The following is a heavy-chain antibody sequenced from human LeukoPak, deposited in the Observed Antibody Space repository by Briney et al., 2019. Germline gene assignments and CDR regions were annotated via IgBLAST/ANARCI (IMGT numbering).Heavy chain of an antibody. CDR2: IYYSGST. CDR3: ARQFPYDGELDY. V-gene: IGHV4-39*01. Sequence: PSETLSLTCTVSGGSISSSSYYWGWIRQPPGKGLEWIGSIYYSGSTYYNPSLKSQVTISVDTSKNQFSLKLSSVTAADTAVYYCARQFPYDGELDYWGQGTLVTVSS. D-gene: IGHD4-17*01. J-gene: IGHJ4*02. CDR1: GGSISSSSYY.